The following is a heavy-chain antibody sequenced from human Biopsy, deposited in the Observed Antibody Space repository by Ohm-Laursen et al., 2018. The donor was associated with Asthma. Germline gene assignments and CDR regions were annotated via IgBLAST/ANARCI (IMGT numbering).Heavy chain of an antibody. Sequence: SSVEVSCKASGDSFSNYAISWVRQAPGQGLEWMGGLIPVLGTPDHAQMFEGRVTITADESTSTAYMELSSLSSEDTAVYYCARGYSGSDRIVYYYSGLEVWGQGTPVTVSS. CDR3: ARGYSGSDRIVYYYSGLEV. J-gene: IGHJ6*02. CDR1: GDSFSNYA. D-gene: IGHD5-12*01. V-gene: IGHV1-69*01. CDR2: LIPVLGTP.